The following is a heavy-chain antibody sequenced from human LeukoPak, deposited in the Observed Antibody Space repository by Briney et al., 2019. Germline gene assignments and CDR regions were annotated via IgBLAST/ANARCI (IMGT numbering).Heavy chain of an antibody. D-gene: IGHD3-10*01. CDR3: ARAEYYGRIDP. CDR2: INAGNGNT. CDR1: GYGFTSYW. Sequence: GESLKISCKGSGYGFTSYWIGWVRQAPGQRLEWMGWINAGNGNTKYSQKFQGRVTITRDTSASTAYMELSSLRSEDTAVYYCARAEYYGRIDPWGQGTLVTVSS. V-gene: IGHV1-3*01. J-gene: IGHJ5*02.